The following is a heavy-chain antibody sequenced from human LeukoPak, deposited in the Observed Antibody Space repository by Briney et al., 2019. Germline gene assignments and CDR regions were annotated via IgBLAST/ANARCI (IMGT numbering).Heavy chain of an antibody. CDR2: INHSGST. D-gene: IGHD2-2*01. Sequence: SEILSLTCAVYGGSFSGYYWSWIRQPPGKGLEWIGEINHSGSTNYNPSLKSRVTISVDTSKNQFSLKLSSVTAADTAVYYCARGRAQLYCSSTSCYRNWFDPWGQGTLVTVSS. CDR1: GGSFSGYY. V-gene: IGHV4-34*01. J-gene: IGHJ5*02. CDR3: ARGRAQLYCSSTSCYRNWFDP.